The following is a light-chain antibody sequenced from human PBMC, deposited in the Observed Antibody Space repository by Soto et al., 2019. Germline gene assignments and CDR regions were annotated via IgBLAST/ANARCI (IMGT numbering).Light chain of an antibody. V-gene: IGLV2-8*01. Sequence: QSALTQPPSASGSPGQSVTISCTGTSSDVGGYNYVSWYQQHPGKAPKLMIYEVSKRPSGVPDRFSGSKSGNTASLTVSGLQAEDEADYYCSSYTGSSTLVFGGGTKVTVL. J-gene: IGLJ3*02. CDR3: SSYTGSSTLV. CDR2: EVS. CDR1: SSDVGGYNY.